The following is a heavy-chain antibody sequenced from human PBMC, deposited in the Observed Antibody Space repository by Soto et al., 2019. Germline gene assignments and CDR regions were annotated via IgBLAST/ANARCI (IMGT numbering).Heavy chain of an antibody. D-gene: IGHD3-16*01. CDR2: IFPDDSDT. CDR1: GYSFSNYW. V-gene: IGHV5-51*01. Sequence: GESLKISCQASGYSFSNYWIGWVRQMPGQGLEWMGIIFPDDSDTRYSPSFQGHVTISVDKSISTAYVQWSSLKASDSAIYYCFRGGVTSRTFDYWGQGTLVTVS. J-gene: IGHJ4*02. CDR3: FRGGVTSRTFDY.